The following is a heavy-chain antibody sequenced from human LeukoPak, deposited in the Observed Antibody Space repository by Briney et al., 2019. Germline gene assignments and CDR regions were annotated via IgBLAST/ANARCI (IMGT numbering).Heavy chain of an antibody. CDR1: GGSFSGYY. Sequence: SETLSLTCAVYGGSFSGYYWSWIRQPPGKGLEWIGEINHSGNTNSNPSLKSRVTMSVDTSKNQFSLKLSSLTAADTAMYYCARREPHGDYGGKIRYYYYMDVWGKGTTITISS. CDR3: ARREPHGDYGGKIRYYYYMDV. J-gene: IGHJ6*03. D-gene: IGHD4-23*01. CDR2: INHSGNT. V-gene: IGHV4-34*01.